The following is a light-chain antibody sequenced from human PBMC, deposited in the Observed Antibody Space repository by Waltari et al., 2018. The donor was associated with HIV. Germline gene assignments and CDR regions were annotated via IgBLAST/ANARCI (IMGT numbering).Light chain of an antibody. CDR3: QQYHDWYT. CDR2: DAS. CDR1: QSVSSH. V-gene: IGKV3D-15*03. J-gene: IGKJ2*01. Sequence: DIVITPSPATLSVSPGESATLSCRASQSVSSHLAWYQQKPGQAPRLLIYDASIRATGTPARIRGSGSGTDFTLTVSILQSEDFAIYYCQQYHDWYTFGQGTKL.